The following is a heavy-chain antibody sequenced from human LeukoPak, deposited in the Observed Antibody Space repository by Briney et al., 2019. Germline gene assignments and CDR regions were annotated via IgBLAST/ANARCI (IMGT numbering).Heavy chain of an antibody. V-gene: IGHV3-30-3*01. CDR3: ARLQPRYYDFWSGYPPGA. Sequence: GGSLRLSCAASGFTFSSYAIHWVRQAPGKGLEWVAVIANDGSNEYYADSVKGRFTISRDNSKNSLYLQMNSLRAEDTAVYYCARLQPRYYDFWSGYPPGAWGQGTLVTVSS. D-gene: IGHD3-3*01. CDR2: IANDGSNE. J-gene: IGHJ5*02. CDR1: GFTFSSYA.